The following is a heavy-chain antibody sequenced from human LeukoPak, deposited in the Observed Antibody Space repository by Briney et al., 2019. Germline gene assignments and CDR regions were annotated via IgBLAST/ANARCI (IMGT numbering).Heavy chain of an antibody. CDR2: ISYDGSNK. V-gene: IGHV3-30*18. Sequence: PGRSLRLSCAASGFTFSSYGLHWVRQDPGRGLEWVAVISYDGSNKYYADSVESRFTISRDNSKNTLYLQMNSLRAEDTAVYYCAKESEFGELPHFDYWGQGTLVTVSS. CDR1: GFTFSSYG. J-gene: IGHJ4*02. CDR3: AKESEFGELPHFDY. D-gene: IGHD3-10*01.